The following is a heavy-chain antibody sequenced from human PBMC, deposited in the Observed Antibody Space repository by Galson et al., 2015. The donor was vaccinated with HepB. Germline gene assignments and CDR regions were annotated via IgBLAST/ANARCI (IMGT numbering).Heavy chain of an antibody. CDR3: ARLARDGPHCSATGCDDV. CDR2: MFVTGDT. J-gene: IGHJ6*04. CDR1: GASIRSYY. V-gene: IGHV4-4*07. D-gene: IGHD2-15*01. Sequence: SETLSLTCTVSGASIRSYYWTWIRKPAGKGLEFIGRMFVTGDTDYNPSLMSRVTMSADTSKNQFSLKLRSVTAADTAVYYCARLARDGPHCSATGCDDVWGKGTTVTVSS.